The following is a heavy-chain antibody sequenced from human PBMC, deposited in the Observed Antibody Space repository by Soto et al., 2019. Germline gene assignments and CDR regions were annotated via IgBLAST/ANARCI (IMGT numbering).Heavy chain of an antibody. Sequence: PGESLKISCKGSGYSFPSYWIGWVRQMPGKGLEWMGIIYPGDSDTRYSPSFQGQVTISADKSISTAYLQWRSLKASDTAVYYCARVRVFRTPGKLYYYYGMDVWGQGATVTVSS. CDR3: ARVRVFRTPGKLYYYYGMDV. V-gene: IGHV5-51*01. J-gene: IGHJ6*02. CDR2: IYPGDSDT. D-gene: IGHD2-15*01. CDR1: GYSFPSYW.